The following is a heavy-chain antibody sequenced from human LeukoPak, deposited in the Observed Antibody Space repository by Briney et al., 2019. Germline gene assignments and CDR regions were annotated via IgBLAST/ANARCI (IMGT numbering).Heavy chain of an antibody. D-gene: IGHD3-22*01. V-gene: IGHV3-11*01. Sequence: SLRLSCAASGFTXSDXYMSWXRXAPGKGLXWVSHISSGGSARYYADSVKGRFTISRDNTKNSLYLQMNSLRAEDTAVYYCVRGDYSDSSGPGYWGQGTLVTVSS. CDR2: ISSGGSAR. CDR3: VRGDYSDSSGPGY. J-gene: IGHJ4*02. CDR1: GFTXSDXY.